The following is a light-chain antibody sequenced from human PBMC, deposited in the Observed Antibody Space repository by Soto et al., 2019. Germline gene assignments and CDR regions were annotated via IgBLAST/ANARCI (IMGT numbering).Light chain of an antibody. CDR3: SSYSSSITLA. CDR1: SSDVGSYNY. Sequence: QSALTQPASVSESPGQSITISCTGTSSDVGSYNYVSWYQHHPGKAPKLMIYDVSNRPSGVSNRFSGSKSGNTASLTISGLQAEDEADYYCSSYSSSITLAFGGGTKLTVL. J-gene: IGLJ2*01. CDR2: DVS. V-gene: IGLV2-14*03.